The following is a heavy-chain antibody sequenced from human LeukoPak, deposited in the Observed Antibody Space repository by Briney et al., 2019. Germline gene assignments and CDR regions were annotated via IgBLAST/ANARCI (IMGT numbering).Heavy chain of an antibody. CDR1: GFTFDDYG. J-gene: IGHJ4*02. V-gene: IGHV3-23*01. D-gene: IGHD5-18*01. CDR3: AKDGYSYGQFDY. Sequence: GGSLRLSCAASGFTFDDYGMSWVRQAPGKGLEWVSAISGSGGSTYYADSVKGRFTISRDNSKNTLYLQMNSLRAEDTAVYYCAKDGYSYGQFDYWGQGTLVTVSS. CDR2: ISGSGGST.